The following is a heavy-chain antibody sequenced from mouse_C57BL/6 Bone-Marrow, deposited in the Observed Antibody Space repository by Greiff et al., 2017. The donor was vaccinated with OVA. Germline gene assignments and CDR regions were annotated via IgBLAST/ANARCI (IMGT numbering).Heavy chain of an antibody. CDR2: ISYSGST. J-gene: IGHJ1*03. V-gene: IGHV3-8*01. CDR1: GYSITSDY. Sequence: DVKLVESGPGLAKPSQSLSLTCSVPGYSITSDYWNWFRKFPGNKLEYMGYISYSGSTYYNPSLNSRISITRDTSKNQYYLQLNSVTTEDTATYYCAREDYYGSRYCDVWGTGATVTVSS. CDR3: AREDYYGSRYCDV. D-gene: IGHD1-1*01.